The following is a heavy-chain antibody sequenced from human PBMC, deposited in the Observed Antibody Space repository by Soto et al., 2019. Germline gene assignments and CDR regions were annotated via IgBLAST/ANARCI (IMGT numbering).Heavy chain of an antibody. D-gene: IGHD3-22*01. J-gene: IGHJ4*02. V-gene: IGHV1-46*01. CDR2: INPSGGST. Sequence: GASVKVSCKASGYTFTSYYMQWLRQAPGQGLEWMGIINPSGGSTTYAQKFQGRVTMTRDTSTSTVYMELSSLRSEDTAVYYCARAAYDTSGYHESPFDYWGQGTLVTVSS. CDR1: GYTFTSYY. CDR3: ARAAYDTSGYHESPFDY.